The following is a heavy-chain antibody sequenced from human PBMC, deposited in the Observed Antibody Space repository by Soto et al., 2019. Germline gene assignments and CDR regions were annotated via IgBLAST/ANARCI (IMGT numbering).Heavy chain of an antibody. CDR3: VYMEESIRSGNYYSDS. CDR1: GFSLSTPGVG. Sequence: QITLKESGPTLVKPTQTLTLTCSFSGFSLSTPGVGVGWIRQPPGNALEWLALIYWDDDKRYSPSLKRRLTITKDSSKDQAVVKLANMDPVDTAEYSCVYMEESIRSGNYYSDSWCQGTLVTVSS. J-gene: IGHJ4*02. V-gene: IGHV2-5*02. CDR2: IYWDDDK. D-gene: IGHD1-26*01.